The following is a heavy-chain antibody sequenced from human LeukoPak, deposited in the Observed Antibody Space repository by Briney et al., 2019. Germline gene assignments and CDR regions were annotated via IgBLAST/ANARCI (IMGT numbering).Heavy chain of an antibody. CDR2: IYTGGST. V-gene: IGHV4-4*07. CDR3: ARQEGGIVGPY. D-gene: IGHD1-26*01. CDR1: GGSINSYF. J-gene: IGHJ4*02. Sequence: PSETLSLTCTVSGGSINSYFWTWIRQPAGKGLEWIGRIYTGGSTNYNPSLKSRVTMSVDTSKNRFSLKLNSVTAADTAVYYCARQEGGIVGPYWGQGTLVTVSS.